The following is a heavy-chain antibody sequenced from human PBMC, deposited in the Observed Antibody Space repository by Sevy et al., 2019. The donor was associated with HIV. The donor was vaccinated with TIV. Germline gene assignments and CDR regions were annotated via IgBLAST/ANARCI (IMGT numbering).Heavy chain of an antibody. CDR1: GYTFTGHY. V-gene: IGHV1-2*02. D-gene: IGHD3-16*02. Sequence: ASVKVSCKASGYTFTGHYIHWVRHAPGQGLEWMGLINPNSGATKYAQKFQGRVTMTRDTSISAAYMDLSGLRSDDTAVYYCARGNMITFGRVIATFDAWGRGTQVTVSS. CDR3: ARGNMITFGRVIATFDA. J-gene: IGHJ4*02. CDR2: INPNSGAT.